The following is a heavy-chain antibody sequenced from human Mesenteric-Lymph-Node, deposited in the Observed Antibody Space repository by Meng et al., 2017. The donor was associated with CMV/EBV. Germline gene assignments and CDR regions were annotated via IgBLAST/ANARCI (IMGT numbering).Heavy chain of an antibody. V-gene: IGHV3-21*01. D-gene: IGHD4-23*01. J-gene: IGHJ4*02. CDR2: ISSSGDYI. CDR1: GFIFDDHG. CDR3: ARYYGGNFDY. Sequence: GESLKISCAASGFIFDDHGMSWVRQVPGKGLEWVSSISSSGDYIYYADSLKGRFTISSDNAKNSLYLQMNSLRAEDTAVYYCARYYGGNFDYWGQGTLVTVSS.